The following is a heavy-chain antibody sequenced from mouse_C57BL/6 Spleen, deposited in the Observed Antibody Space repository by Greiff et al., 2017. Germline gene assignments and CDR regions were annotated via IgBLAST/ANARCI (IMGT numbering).Heavy chain of an antibody. D-gene: IGHD1-2*01. CDR1: GYTFTSYW. Sequence: QVQLQQSGAELAKPGASVKLSCKASGYTFTSYWMHWVKQRPGQGLEWIGYINPSSGYTKYNQKFKDKATLTADKSSSTAYMQLSSLTYEDSAVYYCARESTAHYYAMDDWGQGASVTVSS. V-gene: IGHV1-7*01. J-gene: IGHJ4*01. CDR3: ARESTAHYYAMDD. CDR2: INPSSGYT.